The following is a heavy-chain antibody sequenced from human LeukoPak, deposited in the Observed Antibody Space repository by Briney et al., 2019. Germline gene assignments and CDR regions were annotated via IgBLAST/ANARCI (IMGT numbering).Heavy chain of an antibody. CDR2: IYHSGST. CDR3: AKTVTVTTSAFDI. J-gene: IGHJ3*02. CDR1: GYSISSGYY. Sequence: PSETLSLTCTVSGYSISSGYYWGWIRQPPGKGLEWMGTIYHSGSTYYNPSLKSRVTISVDTSKNQFSLKLSSVTAADTAVYYCAKTVTVTTSAFDIWAKGQWSPSLQ. V-gene: IGHV4-38-2*02. D-gene: IGHD4-17*01.